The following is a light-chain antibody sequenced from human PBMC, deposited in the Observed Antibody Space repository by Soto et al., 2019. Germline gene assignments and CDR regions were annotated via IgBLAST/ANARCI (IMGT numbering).Light chain of an antibody. CDR2: GNS. Sequence: QSVLAQPPSASGTPGQRVTISCSGSGSNIGSNYVFWYQQLPGTAPKLLIYGNSNRPSGVPDRFSGSKSGTSASLAITGLQAEDEADYYCQSYDSSLSGWVFGTGTKVTVL. V-gene: IGLV1-40*01. CDR1: GSNIGSNY. CDR3: QSYDSSLSGWV. J-gene: IGLJ1*01.